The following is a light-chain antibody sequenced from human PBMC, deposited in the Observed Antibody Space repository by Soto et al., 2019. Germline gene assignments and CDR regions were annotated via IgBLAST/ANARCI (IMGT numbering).Light chain of an antibody. J-gene: IGLJ2*01. CDR3: QSYDSSLSGDVV. Sequence: QSVLTQPPSVSGAPGQRVTISCTGSSSNIGAGYDVHWYLQLPGTAPKLLIYGNSNRPSGVPDRFSGSKSGTSASLAITGLQAEDEADYYCQSYDSSLSGDVVFGGGTKLTVL. CDR1: SSNIGAGYD. V-gene: IGLV1-40*01. CDR2: GNS.